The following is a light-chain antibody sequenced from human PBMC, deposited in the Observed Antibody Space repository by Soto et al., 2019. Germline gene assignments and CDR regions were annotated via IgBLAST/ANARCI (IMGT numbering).Light chain of an antibody. CDR1: QNVDKF. J-gene: IGKJ5*01. CDR3: QQRKNWPPIT. CDR2: DAY. Sequence: EIELTQSPATVSCAPGESATLSCRSIQNVDKFLAWYQQRPGQAPRLLIFDAYNGAPGVPVRFSGSGSGTVFTLTIGSLEPEDSAVYFCQQRKNWPPITFGQGKRLEIK. V-gene: IGKV3-11*01.